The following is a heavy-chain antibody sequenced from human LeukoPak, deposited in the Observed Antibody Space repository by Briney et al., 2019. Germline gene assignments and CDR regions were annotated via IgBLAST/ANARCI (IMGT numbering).Heavy chain of an antibody. J-gene: IGHJ4*02. D-gene: IGHD6-13*01. CDR1: GDSIGSGSYY. CDR2: IYSSGSA. Sequence: SQTLSLTCTVSGDSIGSGSYYWSWIRQPAGKGLGWIGRIYSSGSANYNPSLKSRVTISVDTSKNHFSLKLSSVTAADTAVYYCARAYSTWSSDYWGQGTLVTVSS. V-gene: IGHV4-61*02. CDR3: ARAYSTWSSDY.